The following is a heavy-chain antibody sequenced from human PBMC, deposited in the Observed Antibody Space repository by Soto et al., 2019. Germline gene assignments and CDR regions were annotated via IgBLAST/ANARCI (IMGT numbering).Heavy chain of an antibody. V-gene: IGHV3-23*01. D-gene: IGHD2-21*01. Sequence: GGSLRLSCTTSGFTFDNFAMSWVRQAPGRGLEWVSAISGGGGGKYYADSVKGRFTVSRDNVKNSLYLQMDSLRVEDTAIYYCARDKRCLNVKDCYSWFDPWGQGVLVTVSS. CDR3: ARDKRCLNVKDCYSWFDP. CDR2: ISGGGGGK. CDR1: GFTFDNFA. J-gene: IGHJ5*02.